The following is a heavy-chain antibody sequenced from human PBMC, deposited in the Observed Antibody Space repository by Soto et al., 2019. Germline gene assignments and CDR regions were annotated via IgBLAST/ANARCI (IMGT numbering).Heavy chain of an antibody. CDR1: EFTFSSYA. V-gene: IGHV3-30-3*01. CDR2: ISYDGSNK. CDR3: ARGGPHDYVSSGYYDPFDC. Sequence: GGSLRLSCVDSEFTFSSYAMHWVRQAPGKGLEWVAVISYDGSNKYYADSVKGRFTISRDNSKNTLYLQMNSMRGEDTAGYYCARGGPHDYVSSGYYDPFDCWGQGTLVTVSS. J-gene: IGHJ4*02. D-gene: IGHD3-22*01.